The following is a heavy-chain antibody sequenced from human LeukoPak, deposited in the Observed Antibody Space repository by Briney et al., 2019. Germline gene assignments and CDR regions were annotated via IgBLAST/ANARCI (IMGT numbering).Heavy chain of an antibody. D-gene: IGHD3-3*01. V-gene: IGHV4-34*01. J-gene: IGHJ6*02. CDR2: INHSGST. Sequence: PSETLSLTCTVSGGSISSYYWSWIRQPPGKGLEWIGEINHSGSTNYNPSLKSRVTISVDTSKNQFSLKLSSVTAADTAVYYCARARFLEWLFQTKYYYYGMDVWGQGTTVTVSS. CDR1: GGSISSYY. CDR3: ARARFLEWLFQTKYYYYGMDV.